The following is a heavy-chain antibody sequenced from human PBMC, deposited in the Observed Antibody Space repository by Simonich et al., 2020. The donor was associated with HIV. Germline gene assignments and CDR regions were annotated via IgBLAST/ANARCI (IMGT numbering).Heavy chain of an antibody. CDR2: ISYDGSNK. D-gene: IGHD3-16*01. V-gene: IGHV3-30*07. CDR1: GFTFSSYA. J-gene: IGHJ4*02. Sequence: QVQLVESGGGVVQPGRSLRLSCAASGFTFSSYAMHWVRQAPGKGLEWVAVISYDGSNKYYADSVKGRFTISRDKSKTTLYLQMNSLRAEATAVYDCASGGSISSVWADDYWGQGTLVTVSS. CDR3: ASGGSISSVWADDY.